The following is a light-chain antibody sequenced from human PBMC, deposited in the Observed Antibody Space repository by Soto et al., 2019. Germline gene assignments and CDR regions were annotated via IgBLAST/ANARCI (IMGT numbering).Light chain of an antibody. CDR1: SSDVGGYNY. Sequence: ALTQPRSVSGSPGQSVTLSCTGTSSDVGGYNYVSWYQQHPGKAPKLMIYDVSKRPSGVPDRFSGSKSGNTASLTISGLQAEDEADYYCCSYAGSYTWVFGGGTKVTVL. J-gene: IGLJ3*02. V-gene: IGLV2-11*01. CDR3: CSYAGSYTWV. CDR2: DVS.